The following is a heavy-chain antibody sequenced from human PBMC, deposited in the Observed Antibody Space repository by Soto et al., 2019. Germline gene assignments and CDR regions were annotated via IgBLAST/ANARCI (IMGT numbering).Heavy chain of an antibody. J-gene: IGHJ5*02. D-gene: IGHD3-3*01. V-gene: IGHV3-7*01. CDR1: GFTFSSYW. CDR3: ASLDTYDFWSGSNWFDP. CDR2: IKQDGSEK. Sequence: GGSLRLSCAASGFTFSSYWMSWVRQAPGKGLEWVANIKQDGSEKYYVDSVKGRFTISRDNAKNSLYLQMNSLRAEDTSVYYYASLDTYDFWSGSNWFDPWGQGTLVTVSS.